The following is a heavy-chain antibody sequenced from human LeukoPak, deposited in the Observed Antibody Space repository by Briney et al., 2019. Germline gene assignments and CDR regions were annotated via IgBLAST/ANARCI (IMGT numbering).Heavy chain of an antibody. Sequence: TGRSLRLSCAASGFTFSSYAMHWVRQAPGKGLEWVATIAYDGTNVFYADSVRGRFSISRDNSKSALFLEMNSLRGEDTAVYYCAREPYDISGYGMDVWGQGTVVTVSS. CDR3: AREPYDISGYGMDV. CDR2: IAYDGTNV. CDR1: GFTFSSYA. D-gene: IGHD3-22*01. V-gene: IGHV3-30-3*01. J-gene: IGHJ6*02.